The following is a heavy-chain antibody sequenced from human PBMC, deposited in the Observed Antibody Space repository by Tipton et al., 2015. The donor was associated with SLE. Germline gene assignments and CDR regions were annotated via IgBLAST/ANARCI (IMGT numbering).Heavy chain of an antibody. CDR1: RFTFSTYS. CDR2: ISSSSTI. Sequence: SLRLSCAASRFTFSTYSMNWVRQAPGKGLEWVSYISSSSTISYADSVKGRFTISRDNAKNSLYLQMNSLRAEDTAVYYCARFESRDGAFDIWGQGTMVTVSS. V-gene: IGHV3-48*01. J-gene: IGHJ3*02. D-gene: IGHD5-24*01. CDR3: ARFESRDGAFDI.